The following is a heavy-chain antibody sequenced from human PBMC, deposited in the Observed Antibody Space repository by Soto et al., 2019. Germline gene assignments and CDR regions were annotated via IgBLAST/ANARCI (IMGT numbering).Heavy chain of an antibody. CDR1: GFSLSTSGVG. D-gene: IGHD6-13*01. CDR2: IYWDDDK. V-gene: IGHV2-5*02. CDR3: AHRAAAGTVSWFDP. Sequence: QITLKESGPPLVKPTQTLTLTCTFSGFSLSTSGVGVGWIRQPPGKALEWLALIYWDDDKRYSPSLKSRLTITKDTSKNQVVLTMTNMDPVDTGTYYCAHRAAAGTVSWFDPWGQGTLVTVSS. J-gene: IGHJ5*02.